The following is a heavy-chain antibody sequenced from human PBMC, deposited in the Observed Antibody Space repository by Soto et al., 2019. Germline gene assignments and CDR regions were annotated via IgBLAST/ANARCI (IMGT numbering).Heavy chain of an antibody. D-gene: IGHD3-10*01. J-gene: IGHJ3*02. V-gene: IGHV3-74*01. Sequence: EVQLEESGGGSVQLGESLRVSCVASGFTFRNQWMHWVRQVPGKGLVWVCRINGDGTRASYADFVKGRFTISRDNAQNLLFLQLNSLRVDDTGVSHCAWGGAAGRGYAIDIWGPGTTVAVSS. CDR3: AWGGAAGRGYAIDI. CDR2: INGDGTRA. CDR1: GFTFRNQW.